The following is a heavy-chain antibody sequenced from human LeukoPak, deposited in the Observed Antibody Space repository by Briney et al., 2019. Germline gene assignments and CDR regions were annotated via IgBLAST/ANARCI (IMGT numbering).Heavy chain of an antibody. CDR1: GGSISSSSYY. Sequence: SETLSLTCTVSGGSISSSSYYWGWIRQPPGKGLEWIGSIYYSGSTYYNPSLKSRVTISVDTSKNQFSLKLSSVTAADTAVYYCARAILGYCSGGSCYTEIPFDYWGQGTLVTVSS. CDR2: IYYSGST. CDR3: ARAILGYCSGGSCYTEIPFDY. V-gene: IGHV4-39*07. D-gene: IGHD2-15*01. J-gene: IGHJ4*02.